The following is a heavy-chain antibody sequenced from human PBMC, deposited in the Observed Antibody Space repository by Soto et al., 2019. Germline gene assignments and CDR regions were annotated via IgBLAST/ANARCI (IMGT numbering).Heavy chain of an antibody. CDR2: ISAYNGNT. J-gene: IGHJ6*02. V-gene: IGHV1-18*04. CDR1: GYTFTSYG. CDR3: ARSSGDYYDSSPARGMDV. Sequence: GASVKVSCKASGYTFTSYGISWVRQAPGQGLEWMGWISAYNGNTNYAQKLQGRVTMTTDTSTSTAYMELRSLRSDDTAVYYCARSSGDYYDSSPARGMDVWGQGTTVTVSS. D-gene: IGHD3-22*01.